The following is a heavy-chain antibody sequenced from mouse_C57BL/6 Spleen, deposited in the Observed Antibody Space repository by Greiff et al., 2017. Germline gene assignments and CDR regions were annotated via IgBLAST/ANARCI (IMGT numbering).Heavy chain of an antibody. V-gene: IGHV1-39*01. CDR1: GYSFTDYN. Sequence: VHVKQSGPELVKPGASVKISCKASGYSFTDYNMNWVKQSNGKSLEWIGVINPNYGTTSYNQKFKGKATLTVDQSSSTAYMQLNSLTSEDSAVYYCAISGSLVITTVAHVWGTGTTVTVSS. CDR3: AISGSLVITTVAHV. CDR2: INPNYGTT. D-gene: IGHD1-1*01. J-gene: IGHJ1*03.